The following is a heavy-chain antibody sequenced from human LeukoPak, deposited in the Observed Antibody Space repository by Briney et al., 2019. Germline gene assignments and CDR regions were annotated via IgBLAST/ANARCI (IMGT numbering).Heavy chain of an antibody. CDR3: AKDRRRLSHLLTVLVFDY. CDR1: GFTFSSYA. J-gene: IGHJ4*02. CDR2: ISDSGGST. V-gene: IGHV3-23*01. Sequence: PGGSLRLSCAVSGFTFSSYAMSWVRQAPGKGLEWVSVISDSGGSTYYADSVKGRFTISRDNSKNTLYLQMNSLRAEDTAVYFCAKDRRRLSHLLTVLVFDYWSQGALVTVSP. D-gene: IGHD3-3*02.